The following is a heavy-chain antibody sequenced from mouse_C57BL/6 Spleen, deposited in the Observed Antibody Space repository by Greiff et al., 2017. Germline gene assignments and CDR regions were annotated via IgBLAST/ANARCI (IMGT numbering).Heavy chain of an antibody. J-gene: IGHJ3*01. CDR3: ARYGIYYGNGVAY. CDR2: IYPGDGDT. V-gene: IGHV1-80*01. D-gene: IGHD2-1*01. CDR1: GYAFSSYW. Sequence: VQLQQSGAELVKPGASVKISCKASGYAFSSYWMNWVKQRPGKGLEWIGQIYPGDGDTNYNGKFKGKATLTADKSSSTAYMQLSSLTSEDSAVYFGARYGIYYGNGVAYWGQGTLVTVSA.